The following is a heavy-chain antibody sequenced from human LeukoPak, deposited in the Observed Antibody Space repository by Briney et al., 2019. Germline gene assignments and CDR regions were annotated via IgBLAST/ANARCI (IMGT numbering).Heavy chain of an antibody. CDR2: ITSKTEGGTT. V-gene: IGHV3-15*01. CDR1: GLTLKYAW. CDR3: TTGTFATFDY. Sequence: GGSLRLSCAASGLTLKYAWMSWVHQAPGKGLEWVGRITSKTEGGTTDYAAPVKGRFTISRDDSKNTLYLQTNSLSTEDTAVYYCTTGTFATFDYWGQGTLVTVSS. J-gene: IGHJ4*02. D-gene: IGHD1-26*01.